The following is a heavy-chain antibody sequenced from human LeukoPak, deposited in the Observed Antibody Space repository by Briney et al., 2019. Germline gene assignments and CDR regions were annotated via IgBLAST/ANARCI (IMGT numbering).Heavy chain of an antibody. V-gene: IGHV3-30*02. CDR2: IRYDGSNK. J-gene: IGHJ4*02. CDR1: GFTFSSYG. Sequence: PGGSLRLSCAASGFTFSSYGMLWVRQAPGKALVWVAFIRYDGSNKYYADSVRGRFTISRDNSKNTLYLQMNSLRAEDTAVYYCAKARKPTPDQTYYFDYWGQGTLVTVSS. CDR3: AKARKPTPDQTYYFDY.